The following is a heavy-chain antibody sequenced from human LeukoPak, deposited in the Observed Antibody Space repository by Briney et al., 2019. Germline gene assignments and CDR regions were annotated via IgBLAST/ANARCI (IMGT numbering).Heavy chain of an antibody. J-gene: IGHJ4*02. Sequence: SETLSLTCAVYGGSFSGYYWSWIRQPPGKGLEWIGEINHSGSTNYNPSLKSRVTISVDTSKNQFSLKLSSVTAADTAMYYCARERRDGYKVYFDYWGLGTLVTVSS. D-gene: IGHD5-24*01. CDR1: GGSFSGYY. CDR3: ARERRDGYKVYFDY. CDR2: INHSGST. V-gene: IGHV4-34*01.